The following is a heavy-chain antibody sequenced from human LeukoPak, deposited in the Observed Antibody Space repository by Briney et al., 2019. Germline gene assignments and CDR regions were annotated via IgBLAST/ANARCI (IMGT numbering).Heavy chain of an antibody. J-gene: IGHJ4*02. D-gene: IGHD4-17*01. CDR2: ISSSSSTI. CDR3: ASYGDYGQGRFYFDY. Sequence: GGSLRLSCAASGFTFSSYSMNWVRQAPGKGLEWVSYISSSSSTIYYADSAKGRFTISRDNAKNSLYLQMNSLRAEDTAVYYCASYGDYGQGRFYFDYWGQGTLVTVSS. V-gene: IGHV3-48*01. CDR1: GFTFSSYS.